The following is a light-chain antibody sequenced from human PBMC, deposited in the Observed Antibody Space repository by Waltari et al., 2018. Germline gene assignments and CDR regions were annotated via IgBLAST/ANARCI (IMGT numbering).Light chain of an antibody. CDR2: DAS. J-gene: IGKJ1*01. V-gene: IGKV3-20*01. CDR3: QKYGSLPAT. Sequence: EIMLTQSPGTLSLSPGERATLSCRASQSISKYLAWYQQKPGQAPRLLIYDASIRATGIPDSLSGRGYGTDFSLTISRLEPEDYAVYYCQKYGSLPATFGRGTKVEIK. CDR1: QSISKY.